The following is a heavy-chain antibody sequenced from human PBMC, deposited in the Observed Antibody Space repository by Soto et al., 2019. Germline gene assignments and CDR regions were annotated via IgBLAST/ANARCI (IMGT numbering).Heavy chain of an antibody. CDR2: IYYSGST. CDR3: AIDRITMIRAFDI. V-gene: IGHV4-39*01. J-gene: IGHJ3*02. CDR1: VVSISSSSYY. Sequence: PSETLSLTCTFSVVSISSSSYYCGWIRQPPGKGLEWIGSIYYSGSTYYNPSLKSRVTISVDTSKNQFSLKLSSVTAADTAVYYCAIDRITMIRAFDIWGQGTMVTVSS. D-gene: IGHD3-22*01.